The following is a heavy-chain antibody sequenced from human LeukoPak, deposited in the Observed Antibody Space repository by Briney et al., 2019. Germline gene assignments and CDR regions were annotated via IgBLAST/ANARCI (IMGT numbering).Heavy chain of an antibody. J-gene: IGHJ4*02. V-gene: IGHV3-30*04. CDR2: ISYDGSKK. CDR3: AGGDPYRGYDYPGV. CDR1: GFTFSTYA. D-gene: IGHD5-12*01. Sequence: PGRSLRLSCAASGFTFSTYAMHWVRQAPGKGLKWVTIISYDGSKKYYADSVRGRFTISRDNSKNTLYLQMNSLRLEDTALYYCAGGDPYRGYDYPGVWGQGTLVTVSS.